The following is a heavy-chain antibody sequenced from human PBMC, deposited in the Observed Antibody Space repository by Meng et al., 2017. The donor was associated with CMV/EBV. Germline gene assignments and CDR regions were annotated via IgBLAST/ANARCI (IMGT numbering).Heavy chain of an antibody. CDR1: GFTFSSYA. CDR2: IYSGGSST. V-gene: IGHV3-23*03. CDR3: AKYDFWSGYYTGGFDY. Sequence: GGSLRPSCAAPGFTFSSYAMSWVRQAPGKGLEWVSVIYSGGSSTYYADSGKGRFTIARDNSKTTLYLQMNSLRAEDTAVYYCAKYDFWSGYYTGGFDYWGQGTLVTVSS. D-gene: IGHD3-3*01. J-gene: IGHJ4*02.